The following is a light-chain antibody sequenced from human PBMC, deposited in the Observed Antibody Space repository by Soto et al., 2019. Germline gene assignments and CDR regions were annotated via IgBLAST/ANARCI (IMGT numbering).Light chain of an antibody. J-gene: IGLJ1*01. V-gene: IGLV2-11*01. CDR1: SSDVGAYNY. CDR3: SSYTSSSTLYV. CDR2: DVN. Sequence: QSALTQPRSVSGSPGQSVTISCTGTSSDVGAYNYVSWYQQHPGKAPKLMIYDVNERPSGVPHRFSGSKSGNTASLTISGLQAEDEADYYCSSYTSSSTLYVFGTGTKVTVL.